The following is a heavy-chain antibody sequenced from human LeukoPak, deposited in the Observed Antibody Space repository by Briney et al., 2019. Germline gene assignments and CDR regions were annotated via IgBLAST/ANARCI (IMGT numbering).Heavy chain of an antibody. Sequence: GGSLRLSCAASGFTFSSYEMNWVRQAQGKGLEWVSYISSSGSTIYYADSVKGRFTISRDNAKNSLYLQMNSLRAEDTAVYYCARGRYCSGGSCYEGFWFDPWGQGTLVTVSS. V-gene: IGHV3-48*03. CDR3: ARGRYCSGGSCYEGFWFDP. D-gene: IGHD2-15*01. CDR1: GFTFSSYE. CDR2: ISSSGSTI. J-gene: IGHJ5*02.